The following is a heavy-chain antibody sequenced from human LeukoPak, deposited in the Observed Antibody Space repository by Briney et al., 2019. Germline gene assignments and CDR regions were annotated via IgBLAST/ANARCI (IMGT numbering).Heavy chain of an antibody. CDR2: ISGSGGST. Sequence: PGGSLRLSCAASGFTFSSYAMSWVRQAPGKGVEWVSAISGSGGSTYYADSVKGRFTISRDNSKSTLYLQMNSLRAEDTAVYYCAKDRFGCSSTSCYSLDYWGQGTLVTVSS. CDR1: GFTFSSYA. V-gene: IGHV3-23*01. CDR3: AKDRFGCSSTSCYSLDY. D-gene: IGHD2-2*01. J-gene: IGHJ4*02.